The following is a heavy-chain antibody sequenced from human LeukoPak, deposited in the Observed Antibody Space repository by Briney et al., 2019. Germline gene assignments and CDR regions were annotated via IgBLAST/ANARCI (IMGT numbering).Heavy chain of an antibody. CDR1: GFTFNNYG. V-gene: IGHV3-30*18. CDR2: ISYDGRNK. Sequence: GGSLRLSCAASGFTFNNYGMHWVRQAPGKGLEWVAVISYDGRNKHHPDSVKGRFTISRDISTDTLWLQMDSLRTEDTAVYYCAKGPLRGTAAAIDYWGQGTLVTVSS. D-gene: IGHD2-2*01. CDR3: AKGPLRGTAAAIDY. J-gene: IGHJ4*02.